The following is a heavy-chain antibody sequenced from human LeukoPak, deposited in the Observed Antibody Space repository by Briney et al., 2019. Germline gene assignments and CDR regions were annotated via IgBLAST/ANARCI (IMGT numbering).Heavy chain of an antibody. CDR2: IDPASGGT. Sequence: ASVKVSCKTSGYTFSAHYLHWVRQAPGQRPEWVGRIDPASGGTHYAQKFQGRVTVTRDTFTTTVDMELSGLRSDDTAVYYCARVPGPYTTSRFDFWGQGTLVTVSS. D-gene: IGHD2-2*02. V-gene: IGHV1-2*02. CDR1: GYTFSAHY. CDR3: ARVPGPYTTSRFDF. J-gene: IGHJ4*02.